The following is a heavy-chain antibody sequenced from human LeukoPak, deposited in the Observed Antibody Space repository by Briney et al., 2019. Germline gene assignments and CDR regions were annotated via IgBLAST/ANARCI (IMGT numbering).Heavy chain of an antibody. V-gene: IGHV3-23*01. J-gene: IGHJ4*02. D-gene: IGHD7-27*01. CDR3: AKDGD. CDR1: GFTFSNSV. Sequence: GGSLRLSCAVSGFTFSNSVMSWVRQAPGKGLEWVSTISTSGGTTYYADSVKGRFTISRDKSKNTLYLQMNSLRVEDTAGYYCAKDGDWGQGTLVTVSS. CDR2: ISTSGGTT.